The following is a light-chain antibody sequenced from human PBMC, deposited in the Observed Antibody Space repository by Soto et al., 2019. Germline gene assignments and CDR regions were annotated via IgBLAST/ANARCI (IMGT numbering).Light chain of an antibody. CDR3: QQYNDWPLFT. J-gene: IGKJ5*01. CDR1: QSVSSY. CDR2: GAS. Sequence: EIVMMQSPATLSVSPGETATLSCRASQSVSSYLAWYQQKPGQAPRLLIYGASTRATGIPARFSGSGSGTEFTLTISGLQSEDFAVYSCQQYNDWPLFTFGQGTRLEIK. V-gene: IGKV3-15*01.